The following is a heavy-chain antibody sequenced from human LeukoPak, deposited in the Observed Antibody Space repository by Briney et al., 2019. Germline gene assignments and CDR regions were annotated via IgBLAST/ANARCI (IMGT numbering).Heavy chain of an antibody. J-gene: IGHJ4*02. Sequence: GGSLRLSCAASGFTFSSYVMTWVRQAPGKGLEWVSYISSSSSTIYYADSVKGRFTISRDNARNSLYLQMNSLRAEDTAVYYCARGGYNYWGQGTLVTVSS. CDR2: ISSSSSTI. CDR3: ARGGYNY. D-gene: IGHD5-24*01. V-gene: IGHV3-48*01. CDR1: GFTFSSYV.